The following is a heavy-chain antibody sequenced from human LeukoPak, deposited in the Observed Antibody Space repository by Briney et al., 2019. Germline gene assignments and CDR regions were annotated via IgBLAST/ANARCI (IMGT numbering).Heavy chain of an antibody. J-gene: IGHJ3*02. V-gene: IGHV1-2*02. D-gene: IGHD2-21*02. CDR3: ARFDAGGAVGCGGDCYPDDAFDI. Sequence: ASVKVSCKASGYTFTGYYMHWVRRAPGQGLEWMGWINPNSGGTNYAQKFQGRVTMTRDTSISTAYMELSRLRSDDTAVYYCARFDAGGAVGCGGDCYPDDAFDIWGQGTMDTVSS. CDR2: INPNSGGT. CDR1: GYTFTGYY.